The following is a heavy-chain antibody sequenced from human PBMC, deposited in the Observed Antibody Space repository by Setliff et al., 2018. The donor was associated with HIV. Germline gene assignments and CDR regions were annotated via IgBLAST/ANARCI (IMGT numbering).Heavy chain of an antibody. Sequence: GASVKVSCKASGYTFSNYGISWLRQAPGQGPEWMGWISGDNGDTNYAQKFQGRVTVTRDTSTSTVYMELSSLRSGDTAVYYCASAIVGLGYNFFSVDVWGKGTTVTVSS. D-gene: IGHD1-26*01. CDR3: ASAIVGLGYNFFSVDV. CDR1: GYTFSNYG. J-gene: IGHJ6*04. V-gene: IGHV1-18*01. CDR2: ISGDNGDT.